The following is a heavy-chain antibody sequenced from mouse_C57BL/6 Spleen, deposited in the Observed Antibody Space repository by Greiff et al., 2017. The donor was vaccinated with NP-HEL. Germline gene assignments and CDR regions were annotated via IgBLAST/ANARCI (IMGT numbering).Heavy chain of an antibody. CDR3: TRDSYYGSSPWYFDY. CDR1: GYTFTDYE. Sequence: QVQLQQSGAELVRPGASVTLSCKASGYTFTDYEMHWVKQTPVHGLEWIGAIDPETGGTAYNQKFKGKAILTADKSSSTAYMELRSLTSEDSAVYYCTRDSYYGSSPWYFDYWGQGTTLTVSS. D-gene: IGHD1-1*01. CDR2: IDPETGGT. V-gene: IGHV1-15*01. J-gene: IGHJ2*01.